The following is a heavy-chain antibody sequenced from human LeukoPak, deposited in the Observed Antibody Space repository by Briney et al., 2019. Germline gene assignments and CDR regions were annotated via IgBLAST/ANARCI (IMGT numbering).Heavy chain of an antibody. J-gene: IGHJ4*02. V-gene: IGHV1-2*02. D-gene: IGHD3-9*01. Sequence: GASVKVSCKASGYTFTDFYMQWVRQAPGQGLEWMGWINPNNSDTKYLGRVTMTRDTSATTAYMELSRLRSDDTAVYYCARDPGTVYYSNNFDHWGQGTLVTVSS. CDR2: INPNNSDT. CDR1: GYTFTDFY. CDR3: ARDPGTVYYSNNFDH.